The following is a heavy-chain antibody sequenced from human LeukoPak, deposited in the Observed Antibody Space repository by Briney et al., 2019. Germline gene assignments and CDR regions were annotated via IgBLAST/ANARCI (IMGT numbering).Heavy chain of an antibody. CDR3: ATGLSGELEIESFDP. V-gene: IGHV1-18*01. CDR1: GYTFTSYG. D-gene: IGHD1-1*01. J-gene: IGHJ5*02. Sequence: GASVKVSCKASGYTFTSYGISWVRQAPGQGLEWMGWISAYNGNTNYAQKLQGRVTMTTDTSTSTAYMELSSLRSEDTAVYYCATGLSGELEIESFDPWGQGTLVTVSS. CDR2: ISAYNGNT.